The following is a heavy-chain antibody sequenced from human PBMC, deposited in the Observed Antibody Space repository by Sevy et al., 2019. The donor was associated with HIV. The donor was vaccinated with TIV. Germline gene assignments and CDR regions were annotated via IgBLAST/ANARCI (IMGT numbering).Heavy chain of an antibody. CDR2: ISSSSSTI. Sequence: GGSLRLSCAASGFTFSNYNMNWVRQAPGKGLEWVSYISSSSSTIYYADSVKGRFTISRDNAKNSLYLQMNSLRAEDMAVYYCATRSSGRGYYYYGMDVWGQGTTVTVSS. V-gene: IGHV3-48*01. CDR3: ATRSSGRGYYYYGMDV. J-gene: IGHJ6*02. CDR1: GFTFSNYN. D-gene: IGHD6-6*01.